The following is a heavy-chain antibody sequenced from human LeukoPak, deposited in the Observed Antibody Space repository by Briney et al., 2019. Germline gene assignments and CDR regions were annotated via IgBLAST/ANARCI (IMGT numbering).Heavy chain of an antibody. Sequence: SETLSLTCAGYGGSFSGYYWSWIRQPPGKGLEWIGEINHSGSTNYNPSLKSRVTISVDTSKNQFSLKLNSVTAADTAVYYCASLRGASYYYDSSGYLGYWGQGTLVTVSS. V-gene: IGHV4-34*01. D-gene: IGHD3-22*01. CDR3: ASLRGASYYYDSSGYLGY. CDR1: GGSFSGYY. J-gene: IGHJ4*02. CDR2: INHSGST.